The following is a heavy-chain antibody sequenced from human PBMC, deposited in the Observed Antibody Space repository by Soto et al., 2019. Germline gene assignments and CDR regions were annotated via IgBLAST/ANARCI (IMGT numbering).Heavy chain of an antibody. Sequence: QVQLQESGPGLVKPSETLSLTCNVSGVSITTYYWSWIRQPPGKGLEWIGSIYYIANTHYHPALGXXVXXAGDTSKNQLSLKLESVTAADTAVYYCARGPQVLTDHACDIWGQGTVVTVSS. D-gene: IGHD3-9*01. J-gene: IGHJ3*02. CDR3: ARGPQVLTDHACDI. CDR1: GVSITTYY. V-gene: IGHV4-59*01. CDR2: IYYIANT.